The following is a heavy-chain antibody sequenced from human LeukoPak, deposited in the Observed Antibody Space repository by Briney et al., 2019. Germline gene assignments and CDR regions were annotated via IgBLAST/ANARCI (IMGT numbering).Heavy chain of an antibody. Sequence: PSETLSLTCTVSGYSISSGYYWGWIRQPPGEGLEWIGSIYHSGSTYYNPSLKSRVTIPVDTSKNQFSLKLSSVTAADTAVYYCARRISSWYAIDYWGQGTLVTVSS. CDR3: ARRISSWYAIDY. CDR2: IYHSGST. D-gene: IGHD6-13*01. CDR1: GYSISSGYY. J-gene: IGHJ4*02. V-gene: IGHV4-38-2*02.